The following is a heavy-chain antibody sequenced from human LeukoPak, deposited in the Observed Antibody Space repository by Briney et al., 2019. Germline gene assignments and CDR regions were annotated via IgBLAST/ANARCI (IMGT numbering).Heavy chain of an antibody. V-gene: IGHV4-59*01. CDR2: IYYSGST. D-gene: IGHD2-15*01. J-gene: IGHJ4*02. CDR3: AGGVVAALDFDY. CDR1: GGSISSYY. Sequence: SETLSLTCTASGGSISSYYWSWIRQPPGKGLEWIGYIYYSGSTNYNPSLKSRATISVDTSKNQFSLKLSSVTAADTAVYYCAGGVVAALDFDYWGQGTLVTVSS.